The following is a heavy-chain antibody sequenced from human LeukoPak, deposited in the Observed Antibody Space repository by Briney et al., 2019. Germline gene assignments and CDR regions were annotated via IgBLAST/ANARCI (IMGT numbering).Heavy chain of an antibody. J-gene: IGHJ6*02. CDR2: INPNSGGT. V-gene: IGHV1-2*02. CDR1: GYPFTSYY. CDR3: AREVVVPAAIDYYYYYGMDV. D-gene: IGHD2-2*01. Sequence: ASVKVSCKASGYPFTSYYMHWVRQAPGQGLEWMGWINPNSGGTNYAQKFQGRVTMTRDTSISTAYMELSRLRSDDTAVYYCAREVVVPAAIDYYYYYGMDVWGQGTTVTVSS.